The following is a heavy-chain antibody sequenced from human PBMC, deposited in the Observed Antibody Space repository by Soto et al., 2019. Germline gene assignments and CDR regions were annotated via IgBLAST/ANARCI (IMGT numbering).Heavy chain of an antibody. CDR3: AKDYSGYDSRWYYFDY. CDR2: ISGSGGST. CDR1: GFTFSSYA. D-gene: IGHD5-12*01. V-gene: IGHV3-23*01. J-gene: IGHJ4*02. Sequence: GSLRLSCAASGFTFSSYAMSWVRQAPGKGLEWVSAISGSGGSTYYADSVKGRFTISRDNSKNTLYLQMNSLRAEDTAVYYCAKDYSGYDSRWYYFDYWGQGTLVTVSS.